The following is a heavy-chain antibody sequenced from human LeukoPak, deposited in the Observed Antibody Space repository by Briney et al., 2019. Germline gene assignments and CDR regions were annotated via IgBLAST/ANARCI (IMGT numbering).Heavy chain of an antibody. CDR1: GYTFTSYG. J-gene: IGHJ6*02. Sequence: ASVKVSCKASGYTFTSYGISWVRQAPGQGLKWMGWISAYNGNTNYAQKLQGRVTMTTDTSTSTAYMELRSLRSDDTAVYYCARDGLLRWYLNYYYYGMDVWGQGTTVTVSS. D-gene: IGHD4-23*01. CDR2: ISAYNGNT. V-gene: IGHV1-18*01. CDR3: ARDGLLRWYLNYYYYGMDV.